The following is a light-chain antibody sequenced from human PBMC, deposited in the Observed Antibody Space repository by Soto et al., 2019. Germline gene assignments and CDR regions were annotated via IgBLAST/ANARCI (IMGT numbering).Light chain of an antibody. CDR3: SSYAVINFFA. Sequence: QSALTQPPSASGSPGQSVTISCTGTSSDVGGFNYVSWYQQHPGKAPKVIIYEVSKRPSGVPDRFSGSKSGSTASLTVSGLQAEDEADYYCSSYAVINFFALGTGTKVTGL. CDR2: EVS. CDR1: SSDVGGFNY. V-gene: IGLV2-8*01. J-gene: IGLJ1*01.